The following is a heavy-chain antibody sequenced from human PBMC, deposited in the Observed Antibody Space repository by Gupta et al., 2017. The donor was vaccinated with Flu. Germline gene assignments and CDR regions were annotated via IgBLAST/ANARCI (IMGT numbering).Heavy chain of an antibody. Sequence: CLGSGFTFSNYGMYWVRQAPGKGLEWVAGMSYDGKNIHYLASVRGRFTISRDSSKVYLQMNSLRLEDTAVYYCAKDLSLSNYVPAYWGQGALGIVSS. CDR1: GFTFSNYG. CDR3: AKDLSLSNYVPAY. CDR2: MSYDGKNI. D-gene: IGHD3-10*02. V-gene: IGHV3-30*18. J-gene: IGHJ4*02.